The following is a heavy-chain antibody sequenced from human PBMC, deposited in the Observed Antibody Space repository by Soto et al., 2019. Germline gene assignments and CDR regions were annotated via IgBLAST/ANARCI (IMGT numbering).Heavy chain of an antibody. Sequence: PSETLSLTCAVYGGSFSGYYWSWIRQPPGKGLEWIGEINHSGSTNYSPSLKSRVTISVDTSKNQFSLKLTSVTAADTAVYYCARDRWTARANWFDPWGQGTLVTVSS. CDR1: GGSFSGYY. D-gene: IGHD3-16*02. CDR2: INHSGST. CDR3: ARDRWTARANWFDP. J-gene: IGHJ5*02. V-gene: IGHV4-34*01.